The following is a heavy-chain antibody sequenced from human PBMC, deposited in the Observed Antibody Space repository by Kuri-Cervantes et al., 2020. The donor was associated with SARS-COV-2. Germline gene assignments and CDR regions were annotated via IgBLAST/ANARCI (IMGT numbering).Heavy chain of an antibody. CDR3: AVDFWSGYSLRIGGAPGYGMDV. CDR1: GFTFSSYS. D-gene: IGHD3-3*01. J-gene: IGHJ6*02. Sequence: GGSLRLSCAASGFTFSSYSMNWVRQAPGKGLEWVSSISSSSSYIYYADSVKGRFTISGDNAKNSLYLQMNSLRAEDTAVYYCAVDFWSGYSLRIGGAPGYGMDVWGQGTTVTVSS. CDR2: ISSSSSYI. V-gene: IGHV3-21*01.